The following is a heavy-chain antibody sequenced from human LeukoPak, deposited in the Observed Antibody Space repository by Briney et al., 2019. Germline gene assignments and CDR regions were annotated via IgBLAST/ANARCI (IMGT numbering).Heavy chain of an antibody. CDR3: ARDLRYDILTVRVYYGMDV. D-gene: IGHD3-9*01. J-gene: IGHJ6*02. Sequence: GGSLRLSCAASGFTFSSYSMNWVRQAPGKGLEWVSSISSSSSYIYYADSVKGRFTISRDNAKNSLYLQMNSLKVEDTAVYYCARDLRYDILTVRVYYGMDVWGQGTTVTVSS. CDR2: ISSSSSYI. V-gene: IGHV3-21*01. CDR1: GFTFSSYS.